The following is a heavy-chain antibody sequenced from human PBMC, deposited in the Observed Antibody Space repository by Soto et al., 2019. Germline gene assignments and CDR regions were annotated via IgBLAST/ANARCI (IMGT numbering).Heavy chain of an antibody. Sequence: GGSLRLSCAASGFSFSSYAMSWVRQAPGKGLEWVSGISGSGETTHYADSVKGRFTISRDNSKNTLSLQMNSLRAEDTAVYYCAKSGQSSWANMAVWGQGTTVTVSS. CDR1: GFSFSSYA. J-gene: IGHJ6*02. D-gene: IGHD2-2*01. CDR2: ISGSGETT. V-gene: IGHV3-23*01. CDR3: AKSGQSSWANMAV.